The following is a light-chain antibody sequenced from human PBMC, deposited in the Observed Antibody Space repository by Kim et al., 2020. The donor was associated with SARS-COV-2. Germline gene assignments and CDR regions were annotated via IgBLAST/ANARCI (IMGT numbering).Light chain of an antibody. J-gene: IGKJ4*01. Sequence: ASAGDRVTITCRASQGINSYLVWFQQKPGKVPKRLIYSASTLQSGVPSRFSGSGSGTEFTLTISSLQPEDSATYYCLQHQSYPLTFGGGTKVDIK. CDR3: LQHQSYPLT. CDR1: QGINSY. CDR2: SAS. V-gene: IGKV1-17*03.